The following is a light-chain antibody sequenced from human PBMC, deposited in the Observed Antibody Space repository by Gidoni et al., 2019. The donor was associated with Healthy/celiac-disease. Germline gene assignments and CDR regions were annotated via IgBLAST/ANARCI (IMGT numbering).Light chain of an antibody. V-gene: IGKV1-5*03. CDR2: KES. Sequence: DIQMTQSPSTLSASVGDTVTITCRASQSISSWLAWYQQKPGKTPKLLIYKESSLESGVASRFSGSGSGTEFTLTISSLQPDDFATYYCQQYNSSWTFGQGTKVEIK. J-gene: IGKJ1*01. CDR1: QSISSW. CDR3: QQYNSSWT.